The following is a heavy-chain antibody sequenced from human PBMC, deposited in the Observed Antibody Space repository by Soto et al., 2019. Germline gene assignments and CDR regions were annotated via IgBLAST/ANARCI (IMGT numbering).Heavy chain of an antibody. V-gene: IGHV4-59*01. J-gene: IGHJ4*02. CDR1: GGSIRGYY. D-gene: IGHD6-19*01. CDR2: SYYSGNT. Sequence: SETLSLTCTVSGGSIRGYYWSWIRQTPGKGLEWIGHSYYSGNTNNNPSLKSRVTISIDTSKNQISLKLRSVTAADTAVYHCARRQEYSSGWLFESWGLGTLVTVSS. CDR3: ARRQEYSSGWLFES.